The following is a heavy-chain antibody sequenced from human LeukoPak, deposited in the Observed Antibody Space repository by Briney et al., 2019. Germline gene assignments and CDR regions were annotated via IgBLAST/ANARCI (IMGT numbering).Heavy chain of an antibody. Sequence: GRSLTLSCAASGFTLSSHAMQWVRQAPGKGLEWVALIWYDGNNKYYADSVKGRFTISRDNSKNTLYLQMNSLRAEDTAVYYCARAPRHADDYYYFMDVWGEGTTVTVSS. J-gene: IGHJ6*03. V-gene: IGHV3-33*01. CDR1: GFTLSSHA. CDR3: ARAPRHADDYYYFMDV. CDR2: IWYDGNNK.